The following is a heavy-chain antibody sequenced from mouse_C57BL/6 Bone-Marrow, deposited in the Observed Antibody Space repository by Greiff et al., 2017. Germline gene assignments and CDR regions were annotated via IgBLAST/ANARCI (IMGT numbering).Heavy chain of an antibody. Sequence: EVQLVESGGCLVQPGGSLKLSCAASGFTFSDYGMAWVRQAPRKGPEWVAFISNLAYSIYYADTVTGRFTISRENAKNTLYLEMSSLRSEDTAMYYCARYDYDGYAMDYWGQGTSVTVSS. D-gene: IGHD2-4*01. J-gene: IGHJ4*01. CDR3: ARYDYDGYAMDY. CDR2: ISNLAYSI. V-gene: IGHV5-15*01. CDR1: GFTFSDYG.